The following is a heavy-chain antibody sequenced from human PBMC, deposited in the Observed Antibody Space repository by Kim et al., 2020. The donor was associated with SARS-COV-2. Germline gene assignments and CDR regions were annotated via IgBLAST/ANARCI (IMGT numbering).Heavy chain of an antibody. J-gene: IGHJ4*02. CDR1: GGSISNYY. D-gene: IGHD5-12*01. CDR3: ARRGYSGYDLDS. Sequence: SETLSLTCTVSGGSISNYYWNWIRQSPGKGLEWIGYIYYSGSTNYNPSLKSRVTISVNTSKNQFSLKLSSVTAADTAVYYCARRGYSGYDLDSWGQGTLVTVSS. CDR2: IYYSGST. V-gene: IGHV4-59*08.